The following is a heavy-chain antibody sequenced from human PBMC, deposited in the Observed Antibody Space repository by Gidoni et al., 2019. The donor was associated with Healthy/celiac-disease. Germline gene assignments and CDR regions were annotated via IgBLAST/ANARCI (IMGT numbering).Heavy chain of an antibody. CDR3: ARGLYYYDSSGYLERGNFDY. CDR1: GFTFSSYG. CDR2: IWYDGSNK. Sequence: QVQLVESGGGVVQPGRSLRLSCAASGFTFSSYGMHWVRQAPGKGLEWVAVIWYDGSNKYYADSVKGRFTISRDNSKNTLYLQMNSLRAEDTAVYYCARGLYYYDSSGYLERGNFDYWGQGTLVTVSS. V-gene: IGHV3-33*01. J-gene: IGHJ4*02. D-gene: IGHD3-22*01.